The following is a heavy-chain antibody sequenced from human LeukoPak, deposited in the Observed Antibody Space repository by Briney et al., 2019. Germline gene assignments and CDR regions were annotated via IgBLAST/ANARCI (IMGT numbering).Heavy chain of an antibody. J-gene: IGHJ4*02. V-gene: IGHV4-34*01. D-gene: IGHD1-26*01. CDR2: INDSVST. CDR3: ARGSPHSLGVSGSYDY. CDR1: GGSFSGYY. Sequence: PSETLSLTCAVYGGSFSGYYWSWIRQPPGKGLEWIGEINDSVSTNYNPSLRSRVTISVDTSKNQFSLKLSSVTAADTAVYYCARGSPHSLGVSGSYDYWGQGTLVTVSS.